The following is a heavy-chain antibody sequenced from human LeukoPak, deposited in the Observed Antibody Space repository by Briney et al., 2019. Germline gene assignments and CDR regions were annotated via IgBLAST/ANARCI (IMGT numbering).Heavy chain of an antibody. Sequence: ASVKVSCKAYGGTFNSYAISWVRQAPGQGLEWMGGIIPILNTTDYAQKFQGRVTIIAESTTTVYKEVTSLTSDDTAVYYCARGDGPGRDYFDYWGQGVLVTVSA. CDR1: GGTFNSYA. D-gene: IGHD3-10*01. V-gene: IGHV1-69*01. J-gene: IGHJ4*02. CDR2: IIPILNTT. CDR3: ARGDGPGRDYFDY.